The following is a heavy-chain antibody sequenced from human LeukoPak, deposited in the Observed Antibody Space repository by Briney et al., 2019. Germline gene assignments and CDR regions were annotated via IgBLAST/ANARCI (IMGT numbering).Heavy chain of an antibody. CDR1: GGSISSDSYY. Sequence: SETLSLTCTVSGGSISSDSYYWAWIRQPPGKGLEWIASIYYSGSTYYNPSLKSRVTISVDTSRNQFSLKLSSVTAADTAVYYCASVYDSSGYYPFWGQGTLVTVSS. D-gene: IGHD3-22*01. CDR3: ASVYDSSGYYPF. V-gene: IGHV4-39*01. J-gene: IGHJ4*02. CDR2: IYYSGST.